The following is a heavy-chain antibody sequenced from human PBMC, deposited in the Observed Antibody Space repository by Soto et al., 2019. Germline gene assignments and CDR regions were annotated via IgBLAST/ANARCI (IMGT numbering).Heavy chain of an antibody. CDR1: GGSISSYY. J-gene: IGHJ4*02. Sequence: SETLSLTCTVSGGSISSYYWGWIRQPPGKGLEWIGYIYYSGSTNYNPSLKSRVTISVDTSKNQFSLKLSSVTAADTAVYYCARSCSSTSCYGKYYFDYWGQGTLVTVSS. V-gene: IGHV4-59*01. D-gene: IGHD2-2*01. CDR2: IYYSGST. CDR3: ARSCSSTSCYGKYYFDY.